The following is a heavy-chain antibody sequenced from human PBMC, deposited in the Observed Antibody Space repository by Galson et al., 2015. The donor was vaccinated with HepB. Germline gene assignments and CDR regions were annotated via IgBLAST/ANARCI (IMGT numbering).Heavy chain of an antibody. J-gene: IGHJ4*02. CDR1: GYTFNDYS. V-gene: IGHV1-2*06. CDR3: ARDKWYSSGWFPY. D-gene: IGHD6-19*01. CDR2: INPNNGAT. Sequence: SVKVSCKASGYTFNDYSLHWVRQAPGQGLEWMGRINPNNGATNYAQDFQGRVSMTTDTSISTAYMELSRLRSDDTAVYYCARDKWYSSGWFPYWGQGTLVTVSS.